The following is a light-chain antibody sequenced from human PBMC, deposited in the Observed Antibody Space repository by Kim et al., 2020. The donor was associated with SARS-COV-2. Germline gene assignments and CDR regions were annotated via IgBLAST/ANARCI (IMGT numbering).Light chain of an antibody. J-gene: IGLJ2*01. CDR3: CSYAGNYLVV. Sequence: QSALTQPHSVSGSPGQSITISCTGTSSDIGIYNLVSWYQQHPGKAPKLMIYAVTKRPSGVPDRFSGSKSGNTASLTVSGLQAEDEADYYCCSYAGNYLVVFGGGTQLTVL. CDR2: AVT. V-gene: IGLV2-11*01. CDR1: SSDIGIYNL.